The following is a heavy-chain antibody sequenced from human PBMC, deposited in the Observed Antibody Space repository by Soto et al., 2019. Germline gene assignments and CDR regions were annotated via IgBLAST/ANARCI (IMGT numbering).Heavy chain of an antibody. V-gene: IGHV3-9*03. CDR2: ISWNSGSI. J-gene: IGHJ6*02. D-gene: IGHD3-10*01. CDR3: ARNYYGSGSYYIPSPYYYYGMDV. Sequence: EVQLVESGGGLVQPGRSLRLSCAASGFTFDDYAMHWVRQAPGKGLEWVSGISWNSGSIGYADSVKGRFTISRDNAKNSLYLQMNSLRAEDMALYYCARNYYGSGSYYIPSPYYYYGMDVWGQGTTVTVSS. CDR1: GFTFDDYA.